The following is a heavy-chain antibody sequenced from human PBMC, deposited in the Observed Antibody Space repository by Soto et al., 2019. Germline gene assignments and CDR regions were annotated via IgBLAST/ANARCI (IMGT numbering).Heavy chain of an antibody. D-gene: IGHD6-19*01. CDR3: AKDKPAAGSQWLVPI. CDR2: ISDDGGST. J-gene: IGHJ4*02. CDR1: GFTFSICA. Sequence: GGSLRLSCAASGFTFSICAMTWVRHTPGMGLQWVSAISDDGGSTYYADSVRGRFTISRDNSKNTLYLQLNSLGAEDTAVYYCAKDKPAAGSQWLVPIWGRGTLVTVSS. V-gene: IGHV3-23*01.